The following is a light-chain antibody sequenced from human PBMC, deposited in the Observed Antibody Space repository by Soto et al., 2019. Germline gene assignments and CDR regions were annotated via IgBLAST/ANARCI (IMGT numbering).Light chain of an antibody. CDR2: GAS. V-gene: IGKV3-20*01. CDR3: QQYGTSKA. Sequence: ASQSVSSSYLAWYQQKPGQAPRLVIYGASSRATGIPDRFSGSGSGTDFTLTISRLEPEDFAVYYCQQYGTSKAFGQGTKVDIK. J-gene: IGKJ1*01. CDR1: QSVSSSY.